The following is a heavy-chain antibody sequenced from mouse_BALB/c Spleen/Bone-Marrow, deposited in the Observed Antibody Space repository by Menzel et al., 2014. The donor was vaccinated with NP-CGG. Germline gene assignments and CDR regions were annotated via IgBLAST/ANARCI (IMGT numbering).Heavy chain of an antibody. CDR1: GFTFSSFG. J-gene: IGHJ2*01. V-gene: IGHV5-17*02. D-gene: IGHD1-1*01. CDR2: ISSGSNTI. Sequence: EVQVVESGGGLVQPGGSRKLSCAASGFTFSSFGMHWVRQAPEKGLEWVAYISSGSNTIYYADTEMGRFTISRDNPKNTLFLQMTSLRSEDTAMYYCARSGSSSGYFDYWGQGTTLTVSS. CDR3: ARSGSSSGYFDY.